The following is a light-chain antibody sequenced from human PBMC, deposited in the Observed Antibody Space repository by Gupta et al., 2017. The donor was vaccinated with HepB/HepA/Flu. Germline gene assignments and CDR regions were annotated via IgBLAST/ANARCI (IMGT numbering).Light chain of an antibody. J-gene: IGLJ1*01. V-gene: IGLV3-19*01. CDR3: NSRDSSGDHLV. CDR1: SLSRYY. Sequence: SSELTQDPTVPVALGQTITITCQGDSLSRYYATWYQQKPGQAPVLVVYGKNNRPSGIPDRFSGSRSGNTASLTITGAQAEDEADYHCNSRDSSGDHLVFGAGTKVTVL. CDR2: GKN.